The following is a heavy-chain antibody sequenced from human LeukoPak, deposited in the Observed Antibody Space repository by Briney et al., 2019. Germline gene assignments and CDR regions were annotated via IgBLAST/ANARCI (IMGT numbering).Heavy chain of an antibody. CDR3: AKVPITRYSSGNFDY. V-gene: IGHV3-23*01. CDR2: ISGSGGST. CDR1: GFTFSSYA. Sequence: GGSLRLSCAASGFTFSSYAMSWVRQAPGKGLGWVSAISGSGGSTYYADSVKGRFTISRDNSKNTLYLQMNSLRAEDTAVYYCAKVPITRYSSGNFDYWGQGTLVTVSS. J-gene: IGHJ4*02. D-gene: IGHD6-19*01.